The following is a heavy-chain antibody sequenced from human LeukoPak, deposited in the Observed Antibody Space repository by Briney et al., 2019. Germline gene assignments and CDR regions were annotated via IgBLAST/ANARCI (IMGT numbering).Heavy chain of an antibody. Sequence: GGSLRLSSAASGFTFSSYAMSWVRQAPGKGLEWVSAISGSGGSTYYADSVKGRFTISRDNSKNTLYLQMNSLRAEDTAVYYCAKVVDYYDSSGYLDYWGQGTLVTVSS. CDR2: ISGSGGST. J-gene: IGHJ4*02. V-gene: IGHV3-23*01. CDR1: GFTFSSYA. CDR3: AKVVDYYDSSGYLDY. D-gene: IGHD3-22*01.